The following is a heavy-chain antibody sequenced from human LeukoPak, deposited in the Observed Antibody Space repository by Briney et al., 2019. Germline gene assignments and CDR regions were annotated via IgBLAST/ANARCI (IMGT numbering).Heavy chain of an antibody. V-gene: IGHV1-2*02. CDR1: GYTFTGYY. CDR3: ARIRYCGGISCYYIDY. CDR2: INLNSGGT. D-gene: IGHD2-2*01. J-gene: IGHJ4*02. Sequence: ASVKLSCKASGYTFTGYYMHWVRQAPGQGLEWMGWINLNSGGTNYAQKFQGRVTMTRDASISTAYMELSRLRSDDTAFYYCARIRYCGGISCYYIDYWGQGTLVTVSA.